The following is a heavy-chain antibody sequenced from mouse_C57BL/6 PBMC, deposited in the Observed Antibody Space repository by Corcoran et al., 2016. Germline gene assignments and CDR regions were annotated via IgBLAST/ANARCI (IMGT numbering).Heavy chain of an antibody. D-gene: IGHD3-2*02. CDR1: GYTFTTYG. J-gene: IGHJ2*01. CDR2: INNYSGVP. Sequence: QIQLVQAGPELKKHGETVKTSCQAFGYTFTTYGMSLGKQAPGKGLKWMGWINNYSGVPPYDDDFKGRFAFSLATSASTAYLQINNLKNEDMATYFCAIDSSGYVSFDYWGQGTTLTVSS. V-gene: IGHV9-3*01. CDR3: AIDSSGYVSFDY.